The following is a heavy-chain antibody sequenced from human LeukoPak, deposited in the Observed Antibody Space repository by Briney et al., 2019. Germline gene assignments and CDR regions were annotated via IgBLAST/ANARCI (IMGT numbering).Heavy chain of an antibody. D-gene: IGHD5-18*01. V-gene: IGHV4-34*01. Sequence: SETLSLTCAIYSESFSGYFWSWIRQPPGKGLEWIGEINYSGSTNYNPSLKSRVTISVDTSKNQFSLKLSSVTAADTAVYYCARSASYGSYYFDYWGQGTLVTVSS. J-gene: IGHJ4*02. CDR2: INYSGST. CDR3: ARSASYGSYYFDY. CDR1: SESFSGYF.